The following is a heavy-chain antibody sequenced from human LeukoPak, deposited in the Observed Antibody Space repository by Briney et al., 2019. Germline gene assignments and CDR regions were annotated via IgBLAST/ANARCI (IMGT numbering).Heavy chain of an antibody. V-gene: IGHV1-18*01. CDR2: ISAYNGNT. Sequence: ASVKVSCKASGYTFTSYGISWVRQAPGQGLEWMGWISAYNGNTNHAQKLQGRVTMTTDTSTSTVYMELRSLRSDDTAVYYCARGTSGSYLGSFDYWGQGTLVTVSS. J-gene: IGHJ4*02. D-gene: IGHD1-26*01. CDR3: ARGTSGSYLGSFDY. CDR1: GYTFTSYG.